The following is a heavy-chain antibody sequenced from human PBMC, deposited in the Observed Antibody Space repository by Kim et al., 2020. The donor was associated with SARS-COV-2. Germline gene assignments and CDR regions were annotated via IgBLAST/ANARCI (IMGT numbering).Heavy chain of an antibody. J-gene: IGHJ5*02. CDR2: YSGST. Sequence: YSGSTYYHPPLKSQVTISVATAKNQFSLKMSSVTAADTAVYYCARRWGTPWGQGTLVTVSS. V-gene: IGHV4-39*01. D-gene: IGHD3-16*01. CDR3: ARRWGTP.